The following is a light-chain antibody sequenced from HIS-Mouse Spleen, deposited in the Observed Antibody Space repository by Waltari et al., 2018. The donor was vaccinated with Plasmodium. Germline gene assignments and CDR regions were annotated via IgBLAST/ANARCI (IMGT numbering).Light chain of an antibody. V-gene: IGLV2-8*01. Sequence: QSALTQPPSASGSPGQAVTLPCTGPSSDVGGFNHVPWYQQHPGKAPKLMIYEVSKRPSGVPDRFSGSKSGNTASLTVSGLQAEDEADYYCSSYAGSNNLVFGGGTKLTVL. CDR2: EVS. CDR3: SSYAGSNNLV. CDR1: SSDVGGFNH. J-gene: IGLJ2*01.